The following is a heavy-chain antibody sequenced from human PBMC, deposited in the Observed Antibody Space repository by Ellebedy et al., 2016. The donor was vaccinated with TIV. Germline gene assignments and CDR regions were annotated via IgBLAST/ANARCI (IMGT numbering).Heavy chain of an antibody. Sequence: GGSLRLSCAASGFTFSSYAMHWVRQAPGKGLEWVAVIWYDGSNKYYADSVKGRFTVSRDNSKNTLYLQMNSLRAEDTAVYFCASRSEKDGWGQGTMVTVSS. CDR1: GFTFSSYA. V-gene: IGHV3-33*08. J-gene: IGHJ6*02. CDR3: ASRSEKDG. CDR2: IWYDGSNK.